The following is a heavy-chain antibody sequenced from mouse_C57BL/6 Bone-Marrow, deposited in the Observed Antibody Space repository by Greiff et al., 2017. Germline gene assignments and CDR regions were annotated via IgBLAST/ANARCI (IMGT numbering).Heavy chain of an antibody. V-gene: IGHV1-18*01. Sequence: EVKLLESGPELVKPGASVKIPCKASGYTFTDYNMDWVKQSHGKSLEWIGDINPNNGGTIYNQKFKGKATLTVDKSSSTAYMELRSLTSEDTAVYYCARGDGYYVEFDYWGQGTTLTVSS. J-gene: IGHJ2*01. CDR1: GYTFTDYN. D-gene: IGHD2-3*01. CDR3: ARGDGYYVEFDY. CDR2: INPNNGGT.